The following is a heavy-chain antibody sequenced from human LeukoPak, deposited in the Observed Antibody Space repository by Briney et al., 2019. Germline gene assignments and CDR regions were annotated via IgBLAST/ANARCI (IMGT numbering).Heavy chain of an antibody. J-gene: IGHJ4*02. D-gene: IGHD3-22*01. CDR3: ARNDYYDSSNRGG. CDR1: GGSISSGIR. Sequence: SGTLSLTCGVSGGSISSGIRWSWVRQPPGKGLEWIGEIHHEGSTKYSPSLKSRVTISVDTSKNQFSLKLSSVTAADTAVYYCARNDYYDSSNRGGWGQGTLVTVSS. CDR2: IHHEGST. V-gene: IGHV4-4*02.